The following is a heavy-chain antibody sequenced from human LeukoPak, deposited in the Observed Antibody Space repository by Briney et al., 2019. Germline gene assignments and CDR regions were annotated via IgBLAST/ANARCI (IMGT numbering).Heavy chain of an antibody. CDR1: GGSFSGYY. Sequence: SETLSLTCAVYGGSFSGYYWSWIRQPPGKGLEWIGEINHSGSTNYNPSLKSRVTISVDTSKNQFSLKLSSVTAADTAVYYCAGDIVVVPAAQVDYYYYMDVWGKGTTVTVSS. D-gene: IGHD2-2*01. V-gene: IGHV4-34*01. CDR3: AGDIVVVPAAQVDYYYYMDV. CDR2: INHSGST. J-gene: IGHJ6*03.